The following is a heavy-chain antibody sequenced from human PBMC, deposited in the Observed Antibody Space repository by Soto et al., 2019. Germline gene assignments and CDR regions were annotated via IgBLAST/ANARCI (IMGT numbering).Heavy chain of an antibody. CDR2: ISGTGGST. CDR3: AKAPFSGKPTVFDY. Sequence: EVQLLESGGGLVQTGGSLRLSCAASGFTFSSYAMSWVRQAPGRGLEWVSAISGTGGSTYYADSVKGRFTISRDNSKNTLYLQMSSLRAEDTAVFYCAKAPFSGKPTVFDYWGQGTLVTVSS. D-gene: IGHD4-17*01. CDR1: GFTFSSYA. J-gene: IGHJ4*02. V-gene: IGHV3-23*01.